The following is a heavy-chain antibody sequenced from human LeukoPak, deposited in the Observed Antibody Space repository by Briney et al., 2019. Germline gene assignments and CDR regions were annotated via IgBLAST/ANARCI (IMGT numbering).Heavy chain of an antibody. CDR2: INHSGST. Sequence: SETLSLTCAVYGGSFSGYYWSWLRRPPGEGREWIGEINHSGSTNYNPSLKSRVTISVDTSKNQFSLKLSSVTAADTAVYYCARWRRYSGYVDYWGQGTLVTVSS. D-gene: IGHD5-12*01. CDR3: ARWRRYSGYVDY. CDR1: GGSFSGYY. J-gene: IGHJ4*02. V-gene: IGHV4-34*01.